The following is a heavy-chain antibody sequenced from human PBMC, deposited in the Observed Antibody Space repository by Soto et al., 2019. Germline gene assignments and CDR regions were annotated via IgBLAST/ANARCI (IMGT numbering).Heavy chain of an antibody. D-gene: IGHD1-26*01. CDR1: GGSISSSSYY. CDR2: IYYSGST. Sequence: PSETLSLTCTVSGGSISSSSYYWGWIRQPPGKGLEWIGSIYYSGSTYYNPSLKSRVTISVDTSKNQFSLNLSSVTAADTAVYYCARHSTIQWELLRSCFDYWGQGTLVTVSS. V-gene: IGHV4-39*01. CDR3: ARHSTIQWELLRSCFDY. J-gene: IGHJ4*02.